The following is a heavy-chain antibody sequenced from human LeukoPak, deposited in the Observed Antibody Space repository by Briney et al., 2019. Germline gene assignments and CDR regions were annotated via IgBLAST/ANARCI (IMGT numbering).Heavy chain of an antibody. V-gene: IGHV4-39*07. D-gene: IGHD3-10*01. CDR3: AREAMVRGAYFDY. CDR1: GGSISSNEYY. CDR2: MYYSGST. Sequence: SETLSLTCNVSGGSISSNEYYWGWIRQPPGKGLEWIANMYYSGSTYYNPSLKSRVTISIDTSKNQLSLKLSSVTAADTAVYYCAREAMVRGAYFDYWGQGTLVTVSS. J-gene: IGHJ4*02.